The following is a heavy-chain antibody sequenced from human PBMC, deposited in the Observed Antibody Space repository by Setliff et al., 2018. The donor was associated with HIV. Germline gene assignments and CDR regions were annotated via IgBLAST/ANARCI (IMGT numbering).Heavy chain of an antibody. CDR2: IYFTGSS. CDR3: ALLEVPLIEGISPAL. D-gene: IGHD3-22*01. J-gene: IGHJ4*02. Sequence: SETLSLTCTVSGGSISTYYWSWIRQPPGKGLEWIGSIYFTGSSDNNPSLKSRVTLSVDTSKHQFSLKLSSVTAADTAVYYCALLEVPLIEGISPALWGQGTLVTVSS. CDR1: GGSISTYY. V-gene: IGHV4-59*01.